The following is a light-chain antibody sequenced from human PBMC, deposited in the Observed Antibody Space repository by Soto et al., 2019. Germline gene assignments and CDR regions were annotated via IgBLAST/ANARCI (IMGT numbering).Light chain of an antibody. CDR3: SSYAGRNNFV. CDR1: SSDVGGYNY. Sequence: SALTQPPSASGSPGQSVTISCTGTSSDVGGYNYVSWYQQHPGKAPKLMIYEVTKRPSGVPDRFSGSKSGNTASLSVSGLQAEDEADYYCSSYAGRNNFVFGTGTKVTVL. CDR2: EVT. V-gene: IGLV2-8*01. J-gene: IGLJ1*01.